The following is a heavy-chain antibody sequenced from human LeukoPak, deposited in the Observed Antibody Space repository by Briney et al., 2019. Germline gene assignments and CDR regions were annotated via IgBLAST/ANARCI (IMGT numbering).Heavy chain of an antibody. CDR1: GYSISSGYY. D-gene: IGHD3-10*01. CDR2: IYHSGST. CDR3: ARVYGSGSSHFDY. V-gene: IGHV4-38-2*02. Sequence: PSETLSLTCTVSGYSISSGYYWGWIRQPPGKGLEWIGSIYHSGSTYYNPSLKSRVTISVDTSKNQFSLKLSSVTAADTAVYYCARVYGSGSSHFDYWGQGTLVTVSS. J-gene: IGHJ4*02.